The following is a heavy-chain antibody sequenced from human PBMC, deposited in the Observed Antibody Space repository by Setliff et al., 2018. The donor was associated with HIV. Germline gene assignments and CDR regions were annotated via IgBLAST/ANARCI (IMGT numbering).Heavy chain of an antibody. J-gene: IGHJ4*02. D-gene: IGHD6-19*01. Sequence: KPSETLSLTCTVSGGSISSHYWSWIRQPPGKGLEWIGSIYYSGSTNYNPSLKSRVTISVDTSKNQFSLKLSSVTAADTAVYYCARGRRSSGWYVYHWGQGTLVTVSS. V-gene: IGHV4-59*11. CDR2: IYYSGST. CDR1: GGSISSHY. CDR3: ARGRRSSGWYVYH.